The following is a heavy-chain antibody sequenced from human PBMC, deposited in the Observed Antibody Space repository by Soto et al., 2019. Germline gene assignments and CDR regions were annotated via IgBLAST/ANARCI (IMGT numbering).Heavy chain of an antibody. D-gene: IGHD1-26*01. J-gene: IGHJ3*02. CDR2: IFYSGTT. CDR3: ARGRGGTYDAFDI. V-gene: IGHV4-59*01. CDR1: GGSLSSYF. Sequence: QVQLQESGPGLVKPSETLSLTCSVSGGSLSSYFWSWIRQPPGKGLEWIGYIFYSGTTNYNPSLKSRVTISIDTSRNRVALKLNSVTAADTAVYYCARGRGGTYDAFDIWGQGTMVTVSS.